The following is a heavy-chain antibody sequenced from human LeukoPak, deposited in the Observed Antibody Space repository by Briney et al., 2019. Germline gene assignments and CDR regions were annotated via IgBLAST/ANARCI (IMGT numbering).Heavy chain of an antibody. Sequence: ASVKVSCKTSGYPFTTWEINWVRQAAGQGLEWMGWVHPNSGNTAYAQKFQGRVTMTRDTSISTAYMELSGLRSDDTAVYFCARGPRNDPWGQGTLVTVSS. CDR3: ARGPRNDP. D-gene: IGHD1-14*01. J-gene: IGHJ5*02. CDR1: GYPFTTWE. V-gene: IGHV1-8*01. CDR2: VHPNSGNT.